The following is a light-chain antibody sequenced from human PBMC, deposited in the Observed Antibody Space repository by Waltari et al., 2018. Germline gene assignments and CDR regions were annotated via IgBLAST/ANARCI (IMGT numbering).Light chain of an antibody. V-gene: IGKV3-15*01. CDR3: QQYNSYPYT. Sequence: EVLMTQSPATLSVSPGERATLSCRASQSISGNLAWYQQKPGQAPRLVIYAASTRATGIPARFSGSGSGTYFTLTITGLQSEDFATYYCQQYNSYPYTFGQGTKLEIK. CDR1: QSISGN. CDR2: AAS. J-gene: IGKJ2*01.